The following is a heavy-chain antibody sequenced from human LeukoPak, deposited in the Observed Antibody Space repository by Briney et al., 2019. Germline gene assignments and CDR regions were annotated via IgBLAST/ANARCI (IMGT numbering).Heavy chain of an antibody. J-gene: IGHJ4*02. Sequence: PGGSLRLSCAASGFTFGTYEMVWVRHAPGKGLEWVAYFNSAGTDVYADSVQGGFTISRDNAKNSLYLQMNSLRAEDTALYFCAREASPGDPFGWHLDCWGQGTLVTVSS. CDR1: GFTFGTYE. CDR3: AREASPGDPFGWHLDC. CDR2: FNSAGTDV. D-gene: IGHD7-27*01. V-gene: IGHV3-48*03.